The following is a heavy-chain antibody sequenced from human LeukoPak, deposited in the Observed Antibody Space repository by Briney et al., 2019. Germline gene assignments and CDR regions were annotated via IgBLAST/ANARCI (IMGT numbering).Heavy chain of an antibody. D-gene: IGHD3-22*01. CDR2: IIPIFGTA. Sequence: GASVKVSCKASGYTFTSYAISWVRQAPGQGLDWMGGIIPIFGTANYAQKFQGRVTITADESTSTAYMELSSLRSEDTAVYYCARPINDSSGYYLDYWGQGTLVTVSS. V-gene: IGHV1-69*13. J-gene: IGHJ4*02. CDR3: ARPINDSSGYYLDY. CDR1: GYTFTSYA.